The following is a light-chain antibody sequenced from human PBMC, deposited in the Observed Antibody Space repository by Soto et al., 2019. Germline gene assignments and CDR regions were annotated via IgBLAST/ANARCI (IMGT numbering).Light chain of an antibody. J-gene: IGKJ5*01. CDR1: QDVRGA. CDR2: DVS. CDR3: QQFNSYPIT. V-gene: IGKV1-13*02. Sequence: AIQLTQSPSSLSASVGDRVTITCRASQDVRGALAWYQQKPGKAPKILIYDVSVLESGVPTRFSGSGSGTDFPLTITSLQPVDFATYYCQQFNSYPITFGQGTRLEIK.